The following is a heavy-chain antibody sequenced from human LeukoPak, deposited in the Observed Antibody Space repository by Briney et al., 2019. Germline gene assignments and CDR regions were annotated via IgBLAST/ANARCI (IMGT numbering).Heavy chain of an antibody. CDR1: GGSFHNYY. V-gene: IGHV4-59*06. D-gene: IGHD3-3*01. Sequence: SETLSLTCTVSGGSFHNYYWNWIRQHPGKGLEWIGYIYYSGSTYYNPSLKSRVTISVDTSKNQFSLKLSSVTAADTAVYYCASLRLLLGDGDYWGQGTLVTVSS. CDR2: IYYSGST. CDR3: ASLRLLLGDGDY. J-gene: IGHJ4*02.